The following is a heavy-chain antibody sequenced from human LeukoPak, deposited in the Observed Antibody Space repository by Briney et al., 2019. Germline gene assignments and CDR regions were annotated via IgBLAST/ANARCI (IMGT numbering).Heavy chain of an antibody. D-gene: IGHD4-17*01. CDR3: ARGEDGTGDYRPTYFDS. CDR2: IYTSGST. CDR1: GGSISSGSYY. J-gene: IGHJ4*02. Sequence: SETLSLTCTVSGGSISSGSYYWSWIRQPAGEGLEWIGRIYTSGSTNYNPSLKSRVTISVDTSKNQFSLKLSSVTAADTAVYYCARGEDGTGDYRPTYFDSWGQGTLVTVSS. V-gene: IGHV4-61*02.